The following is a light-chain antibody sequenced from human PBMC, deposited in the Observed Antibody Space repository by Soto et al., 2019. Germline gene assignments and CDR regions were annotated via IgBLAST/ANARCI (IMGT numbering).Light chain of an antibody. Sequence: DIQMPQSPSSLSASVGDRVTITCQASQDISNYLNWYQQKPGKAPKLLIYDASNLETGVPSRFIGSGSGTDFTFTISSLQAEDIATYYCQQYDNLPLTFGGGTKVEIK. V-gene: IGKV1-33*01. CDR2: DAS. CDR1: QDISNY. J-gene: IGKJ4*01. CDR3: QQYDNLPLT.